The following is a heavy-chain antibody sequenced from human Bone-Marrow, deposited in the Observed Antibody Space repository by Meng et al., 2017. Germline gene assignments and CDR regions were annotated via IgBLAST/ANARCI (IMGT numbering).Heavy chain of an antibody. CDR3: ARDCSSSSCSLDY. Sequence: QVQLQQWGAGLLKPSETLPLPCAVYGGSFSGYYWSWIRQPPGKGLEWIGEINHSGSTNYNPSLKSRVTMSVDTSKNQFSLKLSSVTAADTAVYYCARDCSSSSCSLDYWGQGTLVTVSS. CDR2: INHSGST. V-gene: IGHV4-34*01. CDR1: GGSFSGYY. J-gene: IGHJ4*02. D-gene: IGHD2-2*01.